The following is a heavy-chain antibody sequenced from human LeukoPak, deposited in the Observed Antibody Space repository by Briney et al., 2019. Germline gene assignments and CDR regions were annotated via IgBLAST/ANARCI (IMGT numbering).Heavy chain of an antibody. CDR2: INPNSGGT. CDR1: GYTFTGYY. V-gene: IGHV1-2*02. CDR3: ARDLGSRCSSTSCYRPEYFQH. Sequence: ASVKVSCKASGYTFTGYYMHWVRQAPGQGLEWMGWINPNSGGTNYAQKFQGRVTMTRDTSISTAYMELSRLRSDDTAVYYCARDLGSRCSSTSCYRPEYFQHWGQGTLVTVSS. J-gene: IGHJ1*01. D-gene: IGHD2-2*02.